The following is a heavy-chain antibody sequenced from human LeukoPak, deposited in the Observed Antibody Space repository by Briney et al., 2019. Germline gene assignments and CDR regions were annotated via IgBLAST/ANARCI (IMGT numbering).Heavy chain of an antibody. V-gene: IGHV3-74*01. Sequence: PGGSLRLSCAASGFTFSTYWMHWVRQAPGKGLVWVSRIDSDESSTSYADSVKGRFTISRDNAKNSLYLQMNSLRAEDTAVYYCARDPPRRPQLLDLWGLGTRVTVS. CDR1: GFTFSTYW. J-gene: IGHJ4*01. CDR3: ARDPPRRPQLLDL. D-gene: IGHD5-24*01. CDR2: IDSDESST.